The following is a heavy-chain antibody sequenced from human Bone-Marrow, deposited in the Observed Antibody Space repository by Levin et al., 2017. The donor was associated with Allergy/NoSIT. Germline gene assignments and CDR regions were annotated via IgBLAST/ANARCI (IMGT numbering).Heavy chain of an antibody. J-gene: IGHJ5*02. CDR1: GFTFSSHW. D-gene: IGHD4-17*01. CDR3: ARDSERGRTVFNA. CDR2: IKSDGSTT. V-gene: IGHV3-74*03. Sequence: RPGGSLRLSCAASGFTFSSHWMHWVRQAPGKGLVWVSRIKSDGSTTTYVDSVKGRFAISRDNAKNTLYLQMNSLRAEDTAVYYCARDSERGRTVFNAWGQGTLVTVSS.